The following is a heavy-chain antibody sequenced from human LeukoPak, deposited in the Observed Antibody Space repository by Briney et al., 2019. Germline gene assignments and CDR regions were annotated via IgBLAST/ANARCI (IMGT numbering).Heavy chain of an antibody. CDR2: INHSGRP. CDR3: ARWEGGSYYDFDY. D-gene: IGHD1-26*01. J-gene: IGHJ4*02. Sequence: SQTLSPTCAVYGPSVSGYYWSSVRPPPGKWLEWHGVINHSGRPNYNPSLKSRVTISVDTSKNQYSLKLSSVTAADTAVYYCARWEGGSYYDFDYWGQGTLVTVSS. CDR1: GPSVSGYY. V-gene: IGHV4-34*01.